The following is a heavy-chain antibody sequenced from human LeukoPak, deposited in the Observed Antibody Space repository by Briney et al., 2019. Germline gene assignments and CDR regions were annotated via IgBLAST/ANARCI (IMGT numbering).Heavy chain of an antibody. CDR1: GFTFSSYA. CDR3: ARLIVVVPAATSDY. V-gene: IGHV3-30*04. D-gene: IGHD2-2*01. Sequence: GGSLRLSRAASGFTFSSYAMHWVRQAPGKGLEWVAVISYDGSNKYYADSVKGRSTISRDNSKNTLYLQMNSLRAEDTAVYYCARLIVVVPAATSDYWGQGTLVTVSS. CDR2: ISYDGSNK. J-gene: IGHJ4*02.